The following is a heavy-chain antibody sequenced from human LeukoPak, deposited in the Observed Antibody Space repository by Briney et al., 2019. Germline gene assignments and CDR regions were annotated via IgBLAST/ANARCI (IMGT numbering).Heavy chain of an antibody. D-gene: IGHD3-10*01. J-gene: IGHJ3*02. CDR2: IYPGDSDT. CDR1: GYSFTSYW. V-gene: IGHV5-51*01. Sequence: GESLKISCKGSGYSFTSYWIGWVRQMPGKGLEWMGIIYPGDSDTRYSPSFQGQVTISADKSISTAYLQWSSLKASDIAMYYCARLCYYGSGSYILAFDIWGQGTMVTVSS. CDR3: ARLCYYGSGSYILAFDI.